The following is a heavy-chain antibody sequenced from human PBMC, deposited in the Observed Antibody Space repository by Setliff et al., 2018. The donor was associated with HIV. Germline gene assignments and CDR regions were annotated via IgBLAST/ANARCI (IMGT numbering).Heavy chain of an antibody. CDR3: AREVPTIPWVY. CDR2: ISVYSGNT. Sequence: GASVKVSCKASGYTFTSYGISWVRQAPGQGLEWMGWISVYSGNTNYAQQFQDRVTMTTDTSTSTAYMELRSLRSDDTAVYYCAREVPTIPWVYWGQGTPVTVSS. D-gene: IGHD5-12*01. V-gene: IGHV1-18*01. J-gene: IGHJ4*02. CDR1: GYTFTSYG.